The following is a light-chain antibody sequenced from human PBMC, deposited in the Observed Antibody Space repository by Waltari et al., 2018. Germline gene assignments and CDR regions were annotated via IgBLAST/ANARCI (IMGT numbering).Light chain of an antibody. V-gene: IGKV3-15*01. CDR3: QQYNDWPPLT. Sequence: CRASQSGSSFLAWYQQKPGQAPRLLIYGASTRATGIPARCSGSGSGTEFTLTISSLQSEDFAVYYCQQYNDWPPLTFGGGTKVEIK. CDR2: GAS. CDR1: QSGSSF. J-gene: IGKJ4*01.